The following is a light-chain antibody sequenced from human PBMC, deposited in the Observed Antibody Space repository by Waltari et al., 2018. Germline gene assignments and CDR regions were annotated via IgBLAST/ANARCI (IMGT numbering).Light chain of an antibody. Sequence: HSALTHPPSVSGSPGQSNTISCTGTTNEIRTYDIASWYQEHPGKAPQLMIYEVNKRPSGVSNRFSGSKSGNTASLTISGLQAEDEADYFCCSYAGIRLLFGGGTQLTVL. V-gene: IGLV2-23*02. CDR2: EVN. CDR3: CSYAGIRLL. J-gene: IGLJ3*02. CDR1: TNEIRTYDI.